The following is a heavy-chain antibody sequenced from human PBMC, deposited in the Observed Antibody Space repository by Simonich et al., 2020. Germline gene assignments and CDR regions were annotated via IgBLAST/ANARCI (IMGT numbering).Heavy chain of an antibody. CDR3: ARSTTGTTAFDI. Sequence: QVQLVQSGAEVKKPGASVKVSCKASGYTFTSYGISWVRQAPGQGLEWMGWNSAYKGNTNYAKKLQGRVTMTTETSTSTAYRELRSLRSDDTAVYYCARSTTGTTAFDIWGQGTMVTVSS. V-gene: IGHV1-18*01. CDR2: NSAYKGNT. D-gene: IGHD1-1*01. CDR1: GYTFTSYG. J-gene: IGHJ3*02.